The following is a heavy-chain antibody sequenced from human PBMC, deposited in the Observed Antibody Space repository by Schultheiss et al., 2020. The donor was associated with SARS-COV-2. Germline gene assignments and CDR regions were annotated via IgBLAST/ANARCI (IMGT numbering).Heavy chain of an antibody. CDR1: GYTFTSYG. D-gene: IGHD6-19*01. V-gene: IGHV1-69*04. Sequence: SVKVSCKASGYTFTSYGISWVRQAPGQGLEWMGRIIPILGIANYAQKFQGRVTITADKSTSTAYMELSSLRSDDTAVYYCARKQWLIIDYWGQGTLVTVSS. CDR3: ARKQWLIIDY. CDR2: IIPILGIA. J-gene: IGHJ4*02.